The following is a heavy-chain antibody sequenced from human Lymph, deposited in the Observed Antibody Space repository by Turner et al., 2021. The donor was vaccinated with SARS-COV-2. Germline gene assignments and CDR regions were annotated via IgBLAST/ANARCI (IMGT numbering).Heavy chain of an antibody. J-gene: IGHJ4*02. Sequence: EVQLVESGGGLVKPGGSLRLSCAASGFTFSRYSMNWVRQAPGKGLEWVSSITFTSSYRYYADSVKGRFTISRDNAKNSLYLQMNSLRAEDTAVYYCARGPPDFPYYFDYWGQGTLVTVSS. V-gene: IGHV3-21*01. CDR1: GFTFSRYS. CDR3: ARGPPDFPYYFDY. CDR2: ITFTSSYR. D-gene: IGHD2-21*02.